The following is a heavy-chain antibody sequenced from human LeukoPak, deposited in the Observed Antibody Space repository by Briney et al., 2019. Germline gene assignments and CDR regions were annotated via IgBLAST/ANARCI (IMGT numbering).Heavy chain of an antibody. V-gene: IGHV3-30-3*01. CDR1: GFTLSGFA. D-gene: IGHD5-18*01. CDR2: LLHDGSEK. CDR3: ARDLGGYSYYGMDV. Sequence: GWSLRLSCAASGFTLSGFAMHWVRQAPGKGLEWVAVLLHDGSEKYYADSVKGRFTISRDTSKNMVYLQMNSLRAEETAVYYCARDLGGYSYYGMDVWGQGTTVTVSS. J-gene: IGHJ6*02.